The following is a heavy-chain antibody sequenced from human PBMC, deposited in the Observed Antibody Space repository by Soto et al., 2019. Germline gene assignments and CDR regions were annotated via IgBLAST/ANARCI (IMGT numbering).Heavy chain of an antibody. V-gene: IGHV1-3*05. J-gene: IGHJ3*02. CDR3: ARRYGDSMINAFDI. D-gene: IGHD4-17*01. Sequence: QVQLVQSGAEEKKPGASVKVSCKASGYTFTSYAMHWVRQAPGQRLEWMGWINAGNGNTKYSQKFPGRVTITRDTSASTAYMELSSLRSEDTAVYYCARRYGDSMINAFDIWGQGTMVTVSS. CDR2: INAGNGNT. CDR1: GYTFTSYA.